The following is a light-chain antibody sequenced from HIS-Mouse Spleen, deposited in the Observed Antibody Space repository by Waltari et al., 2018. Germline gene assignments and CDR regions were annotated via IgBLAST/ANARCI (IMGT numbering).Light chain of an antibody. V-gene: IGLV2-11*01. CDR1: SSDVGGYHY. CDR2: DVS. CDR3: CSYAGSYTLV. Sequence: QSALTQPRSVSGSPGPSVTISCTRTSSDVGGYHYVSWYQQHPGKAPKLMIYDVSKRPSGVPDRFSGSKSGNTASLTISGLQAEDEADYYCCSYAGSYTLVFGGGTKLTVL. J-gene: IGLJ2*01.